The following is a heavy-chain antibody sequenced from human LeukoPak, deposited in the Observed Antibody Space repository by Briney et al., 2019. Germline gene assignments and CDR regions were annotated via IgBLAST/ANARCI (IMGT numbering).Heavy chain of an antibody. CDR1: GGSFSGYY. V-gene: IGHV4-34*01. D-gene: IGHD6-13*01. CDR3: ASTTAAAGNLDDY. CDR2: INHSGST. J-gene: IGHJ4*02. Sequence: SETLSLTCAVYGGSFSGYYWSWIRQPPGKGLEWIGEINHSGSTNYHPALKSRVTISVDTSKNQFSLKLSSVTAADTAVYYCASTTAAAGNLDDYWGQGTLVTVSS.